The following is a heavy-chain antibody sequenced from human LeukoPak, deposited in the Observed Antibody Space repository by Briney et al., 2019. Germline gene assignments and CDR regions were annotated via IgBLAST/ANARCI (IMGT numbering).Heavy chain of an antibody. Sequence: SETLSLTCTVSGGSISSYYWSWIRQPPGKGLEWIGSIYYSGSTYYNPSLKSRVTISVDTSKNQFSLKLSSVTAADTAVYYCARVEEGDDCGDFWWFDPWGQGTLVTVSS. CDR3: ARVEEGDDCGDFWWFDP. V-gene: IGHV4-59*01. CDR2: IYYSGST. D-gene: IGHD4-17*01. J-gene: IGHJ5*02. CDR1: GGSISSYY.